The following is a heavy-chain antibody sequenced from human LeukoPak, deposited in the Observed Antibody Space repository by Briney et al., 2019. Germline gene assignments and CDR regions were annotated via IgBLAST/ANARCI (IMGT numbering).Heavy chain of an antibody. CDR3: AKDAAFTMVRGVLGY. D-gene: IGHD3-10*01. CDR1: GFTFSDYY. V-gene: IGHV3-30*18. J-gene: IGHJ4*02. CDR2: ISYDGSNK. Sequence: GGSLRLSCAASGFTFSDYYMSWIRQAPGKGLEWVAVISYDGSNKYYADSVKGRFTISRDNSKNTLYLQMNSLRAEDTAVYYCAKDAAFTMVRGVLGYWGQGTLVTVSS.